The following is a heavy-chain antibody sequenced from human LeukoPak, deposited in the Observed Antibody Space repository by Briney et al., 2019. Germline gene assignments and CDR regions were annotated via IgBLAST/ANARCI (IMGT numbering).Heavy chain of an antibody. Sequence: SVKVSCKASGGTFSSYAISWVRQAPGQGLEWMVGIIPIFGTANYAQKFQGRVTITADESTSTAYMELSSLRSEDTAVYYCARSSDSFVAGSQTVFDYWGQGTLVTVSS. D-gene: IGHD6-19*01. CDR2: IIPIFGTA. CDR1: GGTFSSYA. CDR3: ARSSDSFVAGSQTVFDY. J-gene: IGHJ4*02. V-gene: IGHV1-69*01.